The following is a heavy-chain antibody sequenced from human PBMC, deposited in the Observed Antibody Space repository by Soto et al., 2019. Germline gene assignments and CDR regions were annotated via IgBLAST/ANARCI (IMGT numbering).Heavy chain of an antibody. CDR3: ARGPSEFLPPDQYTRGPGALDY. Sequence: PSETLSLTCAVNGGSFTGYYGCWIRQSPGKGLEWIGEVSHRGSTNYNPSLKSRISINPDTSKNQFSLQLNSVTPEDTAVYYCARGPSEFLPPDQYTRGPGALDYWGQGTLVTVSS. D-gene: IGHD2-2*01. V-gene: IGHV4-34*01. J-gene: IGHJ4*02. CDR2: VSHRGST. CDR1: GGSFTGYY.